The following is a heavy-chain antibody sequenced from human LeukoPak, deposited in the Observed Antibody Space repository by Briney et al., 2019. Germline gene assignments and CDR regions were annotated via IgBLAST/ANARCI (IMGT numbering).Heavy chain of an antibody. J-gene: IGHJ4*02. D-gene: IGHD3-22*01. CDR2: VSGREDRT. V-gene: IGHV3-23*01. CDR3: AKGPQLNSGYHPDY. CDR1: GFTFSSAA. Sequence: GGPLRLSCAASGFTFSSAAMTWVRQAPGRGLEGVSTVSGREDRTYYADSVKGRFTISRDYSRNMLHLQMNSMRVEDTAMYYCAKGPQLNSGYHPDYWGQGTLVTVYS.